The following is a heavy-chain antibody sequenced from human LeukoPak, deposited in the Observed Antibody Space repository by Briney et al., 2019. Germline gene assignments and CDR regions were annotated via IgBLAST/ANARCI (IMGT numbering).Heavy chain of an antibody. CDR2: ISSSSSTI. Sequence: GGSLRLSCAASGFTFSSYSMNWVRQAPGKGLEWVSYISSSSSTIHYADSVKGRFTISRDNAKNSLYLQMNSLRAEDTAVYYCARDQAQTLFGDPWGGDAFDIWGQGTMVTVSS. CDR1: GFTFSSYS. V-gene: IGHV3-48*01. D-gene: IGHD3-10*01. CDR3: ARDQAQTLFGDPWGGDAFDI. J-gene: IGHJ3*02.